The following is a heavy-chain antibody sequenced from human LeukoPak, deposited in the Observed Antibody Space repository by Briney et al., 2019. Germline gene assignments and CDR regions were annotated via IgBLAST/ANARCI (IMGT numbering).Heavy chain of an antibody. CDR2: IKQDGSEK. CDR3: ARDQGYYYGSGIPDY. V-gene: IGHV3-7*01. D-gene: IGHD3-10*01. J-gene: IGHJ4*02. Sequence: GGSLRLSCAASGFTFSSYWMSWVRQAPGKGLEWVANIKQDGSEKYYVDSVKGRFTISRDNAKNSLYLQMNSLRAEDTAVYYCARDQGYYYGSGIPDYWGQGTLVTVSS. CDR1: GFTFSSYW.